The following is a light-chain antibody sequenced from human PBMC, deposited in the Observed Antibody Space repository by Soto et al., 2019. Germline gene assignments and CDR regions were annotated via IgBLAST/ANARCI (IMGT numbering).Light chain of an antibody. CDR3: QLADSSGTPV. CDR1: ALPKHY. Sequence: SYELTQPPSVSVSPGRTARITCSGDALPKHYAYWYQQKPGQAPVLLIYKDIERPSGIPERFSGSSSGTTTVTLTISGVQADDEADYYCQLADSSGTPVFGGGTKLTVL. J-gene: IGLJ2*01. V-gene: IGLV3-25*02. CDR2: KDI.